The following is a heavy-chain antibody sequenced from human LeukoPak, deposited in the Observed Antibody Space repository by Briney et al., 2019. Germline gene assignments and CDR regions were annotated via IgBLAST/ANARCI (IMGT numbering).Heavy chain of an antibody. D-gene: IGHD1-26*01. J-gene: IGHJ4*02. CDR1: GGTFSNDS. CDR2: ITPIFDTP. CDR3: ARGPPPLYSGSYRPLDH. Sequence: PAASVKVSCKVSGGTFSNDSITWVRQAPGQGLEWVGGITPIFDTPNYAPKLQGRLTINADGSTSTVYMELRSLRSEDTAVYFCARGPPPLYSGSYRPLDHWGQGTLVTVSS. V-gene: IGHV1-69*13.